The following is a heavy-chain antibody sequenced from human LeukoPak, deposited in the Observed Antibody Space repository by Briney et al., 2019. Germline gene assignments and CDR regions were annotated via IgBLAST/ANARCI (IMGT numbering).Heavy chain of an antibody. J-gene: IGHJ4*02. CDR2: IYSGGST. D-gene: IGHD3-22*01. CDR1: ERMVRNSY. V-gene: IGHV3-53*01. CDR3: ARDSDYAFDH. Sequence: PGGSLRLSCEGPERMVRNSYMSWVRQSPGRGLEWVSVIYSGGSTDYADSVKGRFTTSRDTSKNSLYLQMNSLRPEDTAVYYCARDSDYAFDHWGQGTLVTVSS.